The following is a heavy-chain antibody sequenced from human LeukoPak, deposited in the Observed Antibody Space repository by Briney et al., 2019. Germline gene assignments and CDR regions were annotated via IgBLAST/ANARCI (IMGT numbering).Heavy chain of an antibody. D-gene: IGHD3-10*01. V-gene: IGHV3-23*01. J-gene: IGHJ4*02. CDR2: ISGSGGST. Sequence: GGSLRLSCAASGFTFSSYAMSWVRQAPGKGLEWVSAISGSGGSTYYADSVKGRFTISRDNSKNTLYLQMNSLRAEDTAVYYCAKKGGSGSYYNPFAYWGQGTLVTVSS. CDR1: GFTFSSYA. CDR3: AKKGGSGSYYNPFAY.